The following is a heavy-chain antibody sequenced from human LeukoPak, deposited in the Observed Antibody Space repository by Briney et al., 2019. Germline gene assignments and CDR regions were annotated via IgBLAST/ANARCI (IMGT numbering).Heavy chain of an antibody. CDR3: ASGLGYCTNGVCAQDGDFDS. CDR2: ISYDGSNK. D-gene: IGHD2-8*01. Sequence: GGSLGLSCAASGFTFSSYAMHWVRQAPGKGLEWVAVISYDGSNKYYADSVKGRFTISRDNSKNTLYLQMNSLRAEDTAVYYCASGLGYCTNGVCAQDGDFDSWGQGTLVTVSS. J-gene: IGHJ5*02. CDR1: GFTFSSYA. V-gene: IGHV3-30-3*01.